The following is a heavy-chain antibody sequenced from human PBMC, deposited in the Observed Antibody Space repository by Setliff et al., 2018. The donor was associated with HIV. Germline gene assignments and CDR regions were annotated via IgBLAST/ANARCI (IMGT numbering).Heavy chain of an antibody. CDR2: RNPNSGNT. J-gene: IGHJ4*02. CDR3: AKNLYSSIWSPLDY. D-gene: IGHD6-13*01. Sequence: GLEWMGWRNPNSGNTGYEQKFRGRVTMTRNTSISTAYMELSSLRSEDTAVYYCAKNLYSSIWSPLDYWGQGTLVTVSS. V-gene: IGHV1-8*01.